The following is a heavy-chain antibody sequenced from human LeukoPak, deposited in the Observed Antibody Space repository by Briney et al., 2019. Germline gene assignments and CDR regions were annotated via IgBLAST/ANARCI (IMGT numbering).Heavy chain of an antibody. CDR1: GFTFSSYA. J-gene: IGHJ6*02. Sequence: QPGGSLRLSCAASGFTFSSYAMTWVRQAPGKGLEWVAVISYDGSNKYYADSVKGRFTISRDNSKNTLYLQMNSLRAEDTAVYYCAKDLVVGYGSGSYSSYYYGMDVWGQGTTVTVSS. D-gene: IGHD3-10*01. CDR2: ISYDGSNK. CDR3: AKDLVVGYGSGSYSSYYYGMDV. V-gene: IGHV3-30*18.